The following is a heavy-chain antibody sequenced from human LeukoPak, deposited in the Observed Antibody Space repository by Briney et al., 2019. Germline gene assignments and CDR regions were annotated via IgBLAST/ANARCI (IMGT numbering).Heavy chain of an antibody. D-gene: IGHD4-17*01. V-gene: IGHV3-21*01. CDR2: ISSSSSYI. J-gene: IGHJ4*02. CDR3: ARGISPRVTTVTSFNY. Sequence: GGSLRLSCAASGFTFSSYSMNWVRQAPGKGLEWVSSISSSSSYIYYADSVKGRFTISRDNAKNSLCLQMNSLRAEDTAVYYCARGISPRVTTVTSFNYWGQGTLVTVSS. CDR1: GFTFSSYS.